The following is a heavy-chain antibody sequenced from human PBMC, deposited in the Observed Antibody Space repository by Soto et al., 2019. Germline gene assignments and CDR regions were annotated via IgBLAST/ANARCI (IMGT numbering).Heavy chain of an antibody. CDR1: GFTFNTYS. V-gene: IGHV3-33*01. Sequence: QVQLEESGGGVVQPGRSLRLSCEASGFTFNTYSMHWVCQPPGKGLEWLAAIWYDGTQKYYADSVKFRFIISRDNSKKTLYLEMNRLRAEDTAVYYCARAGGTTVTGLWHFDSWGKGTLVTVSS. D-gene: IGHD4-17*01. J-gene: IGHJ4*02. CDR3: ARAGGTTVTGLWHFDS. CDR2: IWYDGTQK.